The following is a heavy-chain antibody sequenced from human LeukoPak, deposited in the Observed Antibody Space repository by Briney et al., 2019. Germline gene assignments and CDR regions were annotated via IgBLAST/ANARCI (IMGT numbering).Heavy chain of an antibody. D-gene: IGHD1-1*01. CDR1: GFTFSSYD. Sequence: GGSLRLSCAASGFTFSSYDMHWVRQAPGKGLEWVAFMEYDGSIKYYADSVKGRFTISRDNSKNTLYLQMDSLRVEDTAVYYCAKGYGTTGTASSNWFDPWGQGTLVTASS. CDR2: MEYDGSIK. V-gene: IGHV3-30*02. CDR3: AKGYGTTGTASSNWFDP. J-gene: IGHJ5*02.